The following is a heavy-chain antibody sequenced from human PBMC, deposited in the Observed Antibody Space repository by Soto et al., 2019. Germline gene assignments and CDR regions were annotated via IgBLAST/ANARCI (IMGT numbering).Heavy chain of an antibody. D-gene: IGHD3-16*01. CDR2: ISGSSTTI. Sequence: GSLRLSCAASGFTFSSCSMNWVRQAPGKGLEWISYISGSSTTIYYADSVKGRFTISRDNARNSLYLQMNSLRVEDTAVYYCARDTHSDWGEDWFHPWGQGTLVTVSS. CDR3: ARDTHSDWGEDWFHP. J-gene: IGHJ5*02. CDR1: GFTFSSCS. V-gene: IGHV3-48*01.